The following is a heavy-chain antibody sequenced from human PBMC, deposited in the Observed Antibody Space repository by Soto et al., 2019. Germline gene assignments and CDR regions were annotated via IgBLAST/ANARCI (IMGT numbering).Heavy chain of an antibody. Sequence: GGSLRLSCAASVFTFSTSWMHWFRQPPGRGRGGVARINPEGTSTSYADSVKGRFNISRDNAKKTLYLRVNSLRGEDTAVYYCARDSATTFHYFYSMDVWGQGTTVTVSS. CDR3: ARDSATTFHYFYSMDV. J-gene: IGHJ6*02. CDR2: INPEGTST. V-gene: IGHV3-74*01. D-gene: IGHD4-4*01. CDR1: VFTFSTSW.